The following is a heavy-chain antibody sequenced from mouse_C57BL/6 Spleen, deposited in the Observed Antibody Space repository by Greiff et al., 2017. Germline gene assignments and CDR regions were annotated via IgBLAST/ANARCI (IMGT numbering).Heavy chain of an antibody. Sequence: VQLQQSGAELVKPGASVKLSCKASGYTFTSYWMHWVKQRPGQGLEWIGMIHPNSGSTNYNEKFKSKATLTVDKSSSTAYMQLSSLTSEDSAVYYCAREVLAWFAYWGQGTLVTVSA. J-gene: IGHJ3*01. CDR3: AREVLAWFAY. CDR1: GYTFTSYW. V-gene: IGHV1-64*01. CDR2: IHPNSGST.